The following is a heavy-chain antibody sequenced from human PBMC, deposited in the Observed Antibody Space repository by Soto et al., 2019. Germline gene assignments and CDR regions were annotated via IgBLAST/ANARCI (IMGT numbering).Heavy chain of an antibody. Sequence: EVHLVESGGGLVQPGGSLRLSCAASGFTFSAYYMDWVRQAPGKGLEWVGRIKNERSSYSTQYAASVEGRFTISRDDSNTSLYLQMNSLRPEDTAVYFCTRDRGHCSRTGCHPYSHGMDAWGQGTTVTVSS. CDR1: GFTFSAYY. CDR2: IKNERSSYST. CDR3: TRDRGHCSRTGCHPYSHGMDA. J-gene: IGHJ6*02. D-gene: IGHD2-2*01. V-gene: IGHV3-72*01.